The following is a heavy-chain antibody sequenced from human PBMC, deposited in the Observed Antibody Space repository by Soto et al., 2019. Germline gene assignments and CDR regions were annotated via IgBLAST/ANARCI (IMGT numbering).Heavy chain of an antibody. J-gene: IGHJ6*02. CDR2: ISYDGSNK. V-gene: IGHV3-30-3*01. CDR3: DRVGATKYYYCVCVMDV. Sequence: GSLRLSCAASGFTFSRSAMHRVRQAPGKGLEWVAVISYDGSNKYYADSEKGRFTISRDNSKNALYLQMHSLRAEDTAVYYCDRVGATKYYYCVCVMDVWGQGTMVTVSS. CDR1: GFTFSRSA. D-gene: IGHD1-26*01.